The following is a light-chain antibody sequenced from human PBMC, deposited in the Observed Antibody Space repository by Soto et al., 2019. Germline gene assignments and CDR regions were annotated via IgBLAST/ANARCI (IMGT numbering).Light chain of an antibody. Sequence: EIVLTQSPGTLSLSPGEIATLSFSASQSVSTSYLAWYQQKPGQAPRLLIYGASSRATGIPDRFSGSGSGTDFTLTISSLQSEDFAVYYCQQYGSSPLTFGGGTKVDIK. CDR2: GAS. J-gene: IGKJ4*01. CDR3: QQYGSSPLT. CDR1: QSVSTSY. V-gene: IGKV3-20*01.